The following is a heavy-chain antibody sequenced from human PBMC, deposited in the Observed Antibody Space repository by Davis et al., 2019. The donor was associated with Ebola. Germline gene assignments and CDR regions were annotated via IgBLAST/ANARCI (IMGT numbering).Heavy chain of an antibody. J-gene: IGHJ6*02. CDR3: ARDPGSSSRYYYYGMDV. CDR1: GFAFTRHS. V-gene: IGHV3-21*05. D-gene: IGHD6-6*01. Sequence: GESLKISCAASGFAFTRHSMNWVRQAPGKGLEWIAFISSGGDDRYYADSVRGRFTISRDNAKNSLYLQMNSLRAEDTAVYYCARDPGSSSRYYYYGMDVWGQGTTVTVSS. CDR2: ISSGGDDR.